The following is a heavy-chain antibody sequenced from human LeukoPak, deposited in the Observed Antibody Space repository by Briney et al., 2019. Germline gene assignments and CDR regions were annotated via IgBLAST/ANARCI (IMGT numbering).Heavy chain of an antibody. J-gene: IGHJ5*02. V-gene: IGHV4-30-4*08. CDR3: ASKGPGYRGWFDP. CDR2: IYYSGST. Sequence: SETLSLTCTVSGGSISSGDYYWSWIRQPPGKGLDWIGYIYYSGSTYYNPSLKSRVTISVDTSKNQFSLKLSSVTAADTAVYYCASKGPGYRGWFDPWGQGTLVTVSS. D-gene: IGHD3-9*01. CDR1: GGSISSGDYY.